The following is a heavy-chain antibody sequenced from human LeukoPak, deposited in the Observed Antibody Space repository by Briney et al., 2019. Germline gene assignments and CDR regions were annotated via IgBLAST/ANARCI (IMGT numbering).Heavy chain of an antibody. V-gene: IGHV4-59*01. Sequence: SETLSLTCSVCGDSISNYYWTWIRQPPGKGLEWIGYIYYTGQTSYNPSLKSRVTISVDTSKGHFSLRLTSVTAADTAIYYCARGGGDYNGSGDWFDPWGQGTLVTVSS. CDR3: ARGGGDYNGSGDWFDP. J-gene: IGHJ5*02. D-gene: IGHD3-10*01. CDR2: IYYTGQT. CDR1: GDSISNYY.